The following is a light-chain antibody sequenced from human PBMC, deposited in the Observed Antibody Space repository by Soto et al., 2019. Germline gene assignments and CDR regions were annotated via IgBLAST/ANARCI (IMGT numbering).Light chain of an antibody. CDR3: YSYAGSGTYV. V-gene: IGLV2-23*01. CDR2: EGT. J-gene: IGLJ1*01. Sequence: QSALTQPASVSGSPGQSITISCTGTNSDVGTYNLVSWYQQHPGKAPKLMTYEGTKRPSGVSNRFSGSNSGNTASLTISGLQAEDEADYYCYSYAGSGTYVFGTGTKVPS. CDR1: NSDVGTYNL.